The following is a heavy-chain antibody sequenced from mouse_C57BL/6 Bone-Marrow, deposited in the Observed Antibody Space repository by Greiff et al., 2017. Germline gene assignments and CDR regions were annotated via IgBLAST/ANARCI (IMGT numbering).Heavy chain of an antibody. CDR3: ARGEGLSGSCLGY. J-gene: IGHJ2*01. Sequence: EVQLQQSGPGLVKPSQSLSLTCSVTGYSITSGYYWNWIRQFPGNKLEWMGYISYDGSNNYNPSLKNRISITRETSKNQFFLKLNSVTTEDTATYYCARGEGLSGSCLGYWGQGTTLTFSS. CDR2: ISYDGSN. D-gene: IGHD1-1*01. V-gene: IGHV3-6*01. CDR1: GYSITSGYY.